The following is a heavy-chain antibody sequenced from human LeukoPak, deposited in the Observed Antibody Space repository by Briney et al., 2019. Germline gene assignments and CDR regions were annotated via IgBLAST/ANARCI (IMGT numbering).Heavy chain of an antibody. CDR2: IYYSGST. CDR1: GGSISGYY. V-gene: IGHV4-59*01. J-gene: IGHJ3*02. CDR3: ARALTYGAYEPRYVFDT. Sequence: PSETLSLTCSVSGGSISGYYWSWIRQPPGKGLXWIGYIYYSGSTNHNPSLKSRVTISVDTSKNQFSLKLNSVTAADTALYYCARALTYGAYEPRYVFDTRGKGTRATVSS. D-gene: IGHD4-17*01.